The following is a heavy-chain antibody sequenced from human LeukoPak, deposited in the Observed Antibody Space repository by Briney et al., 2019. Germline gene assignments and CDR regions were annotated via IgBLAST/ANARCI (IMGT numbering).Heavy chain of an antibody. V-gene: IGHV4-39*07. J-gene: IGHJ4*02. CDR3: ARDKTFEVVNFFDY. CDR2: IYYSGST. CDR1: GDSITIGSYY. Sequence: SDTLSLTCTVSGDSITIGSYYWGWIRQPPGKGLEWIGIIYYSGSTYYNPYLKSRITISLDTSKNQFSLNLYSVTAADTAVYYCARDKTFEVVNFFDYWGQGTLVTVSS. D-gene: IGHD2-15*01.